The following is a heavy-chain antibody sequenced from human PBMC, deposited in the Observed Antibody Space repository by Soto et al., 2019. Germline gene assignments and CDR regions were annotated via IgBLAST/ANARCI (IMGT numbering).Heavy chain of an antibody. CDR1: GFNLRTFG. CDR2: ISYDGNDK. J-gene: IGHJ4*02. V-gene: IGHV3-33*01. CDR3: ARGSGWLQFFS. Sequence: QMRLVESGGGVVQPGRSLRLSCAASGFNLRTFGMHWVRQAPGQGLEWVALISYDGNDKEYADSVKGRFTISRDNSQKMLYLKMNRLRVEDTAIYYCARGSGWLQFFSGGQGTLVTVSS. D-gene: IGHD3-10*01.